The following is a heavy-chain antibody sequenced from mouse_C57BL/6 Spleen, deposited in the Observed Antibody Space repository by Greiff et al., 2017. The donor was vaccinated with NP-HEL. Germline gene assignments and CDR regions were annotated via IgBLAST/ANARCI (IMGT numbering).Heavy chain of an antibody. Sequence: EVKLVESGGGLVQPGGSLKLSCAASGFTFSDYGMAWVRQAPRKGPEWVAFISNFAYSIYYADTVTGRFTISRENAKNTLYLEMSSLRSEDTAMYYCARHGDYGLAYWGQGTLVTVSA. J-gene: IGHJ3*01. CDR1: GFTFSDYG. CDR2: ISNFAYSI. D-gene: IGHD1-2*01. V-gene: IGHV5-15*01. CDR3: ARHGDYGLAY.